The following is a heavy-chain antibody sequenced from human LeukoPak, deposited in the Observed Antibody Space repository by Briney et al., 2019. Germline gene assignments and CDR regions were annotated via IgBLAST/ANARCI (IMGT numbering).Heavy chain of an antibody. CDR3: ARWHSSSVYFDY. J-gene: IGHJ4*02. Sequence: PSETLSLTCTVSGGSIGSYYWSRIRQPPGKGLEWIGYIYYSGSTNYNPSLKSRVTISVDTSKNQFSLKLSSVTAADTAVYYCARWHSSSVYFDYWGQGTLVTVSS. CDR1: GGSIGSYY. D-gene: IGHD6-6*01. V-gene: IGHV4-59*01. CDR2: IYYSGST.